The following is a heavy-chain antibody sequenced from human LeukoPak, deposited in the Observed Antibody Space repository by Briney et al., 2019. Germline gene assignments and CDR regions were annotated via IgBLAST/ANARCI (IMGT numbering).Heavy chain of an antibody. CDR2: IYYSGST. J-gene: IGHJ4*02. V-gene: IGHV4-59*01. CDR3: ASTYSSGWVFFDY. Sequence: SETLSLTCTVSGGSISSYYWSWIRQPPGKGLKWIGYIYYSGSTNYNPSLKSRVTISVDTSKNQFSLKLSSVTAADTAVYYCASTYSSGWVFFDYWGQGTLVTVSS. D-gene: IGHD6-19*01. CDR1: GGSISSYY.